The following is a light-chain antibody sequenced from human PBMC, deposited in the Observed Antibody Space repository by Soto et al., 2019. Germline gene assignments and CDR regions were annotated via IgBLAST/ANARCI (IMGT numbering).Light chain of an antibody. J-gene: IGLJ3*02. V-gene: IGLV1-40*01. CDR2: GNS. Sequence: QSVLTQPPSVSGAPGQRVTISCTGGSSNIGAGYDVHWYRQFPGTAPKLLIYGNSNRPSGVPDRFSGSKSGTSASLDITGLQAGDEADYYCQSYDSSLSGSTVFGGGTQLTVL. CDR3: QSYDSSLSGSTV. CDR1: SSNIGAGYD.